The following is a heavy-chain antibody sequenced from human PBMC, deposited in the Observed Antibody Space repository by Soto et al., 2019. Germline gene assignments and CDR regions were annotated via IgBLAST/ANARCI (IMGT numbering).Heavy chain of an antibody. CDR2: INPKSGGT. V-gene: IGHV1-2*04. J-gene: IGHJ6*02. CDR3: ARGHSTDCSNGVCSFFYNHEMDV. Sequence: GASVKVSCKASGYSFPDYHIHWVRQAPGQGLESLGRINPKSGGTSTAQKFQGWVTMTRDRSISTVYMELTRLRSDDTAVYFCARGHSTDCSNGVCSFFYNHEMDVWGQGTTVTVSS. D-gene: IGHD2-8*01. CDR1: GYSFPDYH.